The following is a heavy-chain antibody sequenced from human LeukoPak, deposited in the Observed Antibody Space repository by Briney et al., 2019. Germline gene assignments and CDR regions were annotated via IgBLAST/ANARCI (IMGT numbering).Heavy chain of an antibody. CDR1: GFTFSSYS. V-gene: IGHV3-48*04. Sequence: PGGSLRLSCAASGFTFSSYSMNWVRQAPGKGLEWVSYISSSSSTIYYADSVKGRFTISRDNAKNSLYLQMNSLRAKDTAVYYCARDRVMGDPPTASFDYWGQGTLVTVSS. CDR2: ISSSSSTI. D-gene: IGHD3-16*01. J-gene: IGHJ4*02. CDR3: ARDRVMGDPPTASFDY.